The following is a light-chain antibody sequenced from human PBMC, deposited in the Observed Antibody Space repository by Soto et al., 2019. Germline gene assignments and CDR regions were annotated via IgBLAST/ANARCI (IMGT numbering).Light chain of an antibody. CDR3: QQYHNWPA. CDR2: GAS. CDR1: QSVSSN. Sequence: EIVITQSPATLSVSPGERATLSCRASQSVSSNLAWYQQKPGQAPRLLIYGASTRATGIPARFSGSGSGTEFTLTISSLQSEDFAVYYCQQYHNWPAFGQGTKV. V-gene: IGKV3-15*01. J-gene: IGKJ1*01.